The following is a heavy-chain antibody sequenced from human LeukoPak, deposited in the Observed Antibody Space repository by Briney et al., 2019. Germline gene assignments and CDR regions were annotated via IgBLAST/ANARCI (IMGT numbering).Heavy chain of an antibody. CDR2: IWYDGSNK. CDR3: ARDYAHSYGQFDY. J-gene: IGHJ4*02. D-gene: IGHD2-2*01. Sequence: GGSLRLSCAASGXTFSSYDMHWVRQAPGKGLEWVAVIWYDGSNKYFADSVKGRFTISRDNSKNTLFLQMNTLRAEDTALYYCARDYAHSYGQFDYWGQGSLVTVSS. CDR1: GXTFSSYD. V-gene: IGHV3-33*01.